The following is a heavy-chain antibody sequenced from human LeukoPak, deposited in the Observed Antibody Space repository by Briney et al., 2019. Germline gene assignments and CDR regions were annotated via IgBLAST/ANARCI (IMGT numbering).Heavy chain of an antibody. Sequence: ASVKVSCKASGYTFTSYAMNWVRQAPGQGLEWMGWINTNTGNPTYAQGFTGRFVFSLDTSVSTAYLQISSLKAEDTAVYYCARDTGARWVVANWFDPWGQGTLVPVSS. D-gene: IGHD2-15*01. V-gene: IGHV7-4-1*02. J-gene: IGHJ5*02. CDR3: ARDTGARWVVANWFDP. CDR2: INTNTGNP. CDR1: GYTFTSYA.